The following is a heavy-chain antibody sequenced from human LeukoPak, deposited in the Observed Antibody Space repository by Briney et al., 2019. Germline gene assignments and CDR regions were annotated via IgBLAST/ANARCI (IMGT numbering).Heavy chain of an antibody. CDR2: ISSSSSYI. J-gene: IGHJ4*02. D-gene: IGHD1-26*01. CDR3: ARDSAVVGGDFDY. CDR1: GFTFSSYS. V-gene: IGHV3-21*01. Sequence: GGSLRLSCAASGFTFSSYSMNWVRQAPGKGLEWVSSISSSSSYIYYADSVKGRFTISRDNAKNSLFLQMNSLRADDTAVYYYARDSAVVGGDFDYWGQGTLVTVSS.